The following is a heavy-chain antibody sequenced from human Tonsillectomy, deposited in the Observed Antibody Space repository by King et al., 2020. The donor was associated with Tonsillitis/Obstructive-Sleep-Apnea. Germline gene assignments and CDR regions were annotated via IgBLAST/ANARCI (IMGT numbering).Heavy chain of an antibody. D-gene: IGHD3-22*01. CDR2: ISSSSSYI. J-gene: IGHJ4*02. CDR3: ARDKRSGYGPYYDSSGFDY. V-gene: IGHV3-21*01. CDR1: GFTFSYYS. Sequence: QLVQSGGGLVKPGGSLRLSCAASGFTFSYYSMNWVRQAPGKGLEWVSSISSSSSYIYYADSVKGRFTISRDNAKNSLYLQMNSLRAEDTAVYYCARDKRSGYGPYYDSSGFDYWGQGTLVPVSA.